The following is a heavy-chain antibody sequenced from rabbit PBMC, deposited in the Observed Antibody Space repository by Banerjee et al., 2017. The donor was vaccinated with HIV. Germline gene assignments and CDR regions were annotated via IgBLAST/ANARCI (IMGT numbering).Heavy chain of an antibody. V-gene: IGHV1S7*01. CDR2: IDPVFGST. D-gene: IGHD8-1*01. CDR3: ARGGVGTTYPYGGMDL. Sequence: QSLEESGGDLVKPGASLTLTCTASGLDISSYSIGWVRQAPGKGLEWIGYIDPVFGSTYYASWVNGRFTISSHNAQNTLYLQLNSLTAADTATYFCARGGVGTTYPYGGMDLWGPGTLVTVS. CDR1: GLDISSYS. J-gene: IGHJ6*01.